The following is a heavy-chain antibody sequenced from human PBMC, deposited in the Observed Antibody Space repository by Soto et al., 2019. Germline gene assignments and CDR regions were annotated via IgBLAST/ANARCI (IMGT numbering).Heavy chain of an antibody. CDR3: AREGYCSSTSCQSSLYYYGMDV. D-gene: IGHD2-2*01. J-gene: IGHJ6*02. CDR2: IIPIFGTA. CDR1: GGTFSSYA. V-gene: IGHV1-69*13. Sequence: SVKVSCPASGGTFSSYAISGVRQAPGQGLEWMGGIIPIFGTANYAQKFQGRVTITADESTSTAYMELSSLRSEDTAVYYCAREGYCSSTSCQSSLYYYGMDVWGQGTTVTVSS.